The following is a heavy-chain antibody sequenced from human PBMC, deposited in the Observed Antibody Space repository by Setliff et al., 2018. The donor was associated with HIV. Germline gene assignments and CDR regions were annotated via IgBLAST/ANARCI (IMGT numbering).Heavy chain of an antibody. CDR1: GGSISSSNW. CDR3: ARRPYTALVPFDY. CDR2: IYHSGST. J-gene: IGHJ4*02. V-gene: IGHV4-4*02. D-gene: IGHD5-18*01. Sequence: PSETLSLTCAVSGGSISSSNWWSRVRQPPGKGLEWIGEIYHSGSTNYNPSLKSRVTISIDKSKKQFSLKLSSVTAADTAVYYCARRPYTALVPFDYWGQGTLVTV.